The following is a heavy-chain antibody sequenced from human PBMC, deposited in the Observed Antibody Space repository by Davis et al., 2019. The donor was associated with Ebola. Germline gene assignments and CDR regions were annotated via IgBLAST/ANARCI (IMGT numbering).Heavy chain of an antibody. CDR3: ARVNAVTGYSRFDS. Sequence: GESLKIPCAAPGFTFSSYAMTLVRQAPGKGLEWVSGINRNGGSTGYADSVKGRFTISRDNAKNSLYLRLNSLRAEDTALYHCARVNAVTGYSRFDSWGQGTLVTVSS. CDR1: GFTFSSYA. V-gene: IGHV3-20*01. CDR2: INRNGGST. D-gene: IGHD3-9*01. J-gene: IGHJ5*01.